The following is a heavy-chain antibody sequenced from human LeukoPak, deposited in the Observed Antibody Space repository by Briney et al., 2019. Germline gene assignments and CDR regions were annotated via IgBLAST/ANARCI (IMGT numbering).Heavy chain of an antibody. CDR2: ISGSGDST. CDR3: ATVALSNNSEY. D-gene: IGHD5/OR15-5a*01. V-gene: IGHV3-23*01. Sequence: GGSLRLSCAASGFSFRSWAMSWVRQAPGKGLEWVSGISGSGDSTDYADSVKGRFTMSRDNSKNTLYLQMNSPRAEDTALYYCATVALSNNSEYWGQGTLVTVSS. CDR1: GFSFRSWA. J-gene: IGHJ4*02.